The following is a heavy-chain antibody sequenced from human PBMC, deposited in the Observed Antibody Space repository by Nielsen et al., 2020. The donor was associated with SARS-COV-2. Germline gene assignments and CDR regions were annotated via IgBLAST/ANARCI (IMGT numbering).Heavy chain of an antibody. CDR3: TSKVVEQLVRLDY. CDR1: GFTFGDYA. V-gene: IGHV3-49*04. Sequence: GGSLRLSCTASGFTFGDYAMSWVRQAPGKGLEWVGFIRSKAYGGTTEYAASVKGRFTISRDDSKSIAYLQMNSLKTEDTAVYYCTSKVVEQLVRLDYWGQGTLVTVSS. CDR2: IRSKAYGGTT. J-gene: IGHJ4*02. D-gene: IGHD6-6*01.